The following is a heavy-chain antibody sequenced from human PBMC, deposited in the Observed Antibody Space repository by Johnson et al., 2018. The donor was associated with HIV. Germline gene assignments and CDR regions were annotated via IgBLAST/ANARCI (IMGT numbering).Heavy chain of an antibody. V-gene: IGHV3-33*01. CDR1: GFTITTYG. J-gene: IGHJ3*02. Sequence: QVQLVESGGGVVQPGRSLRLSCVASGFTITTYGMHWVRQAPGKGLEWVAVIWYDGNNKYYADSVKGRFTISRDNSKNTLYLQMNNLRAEDTAMYYCARSSGSYWRGTFDIWGQGTMVTVSS. CDR3: ARSSGSYWRGTFDI. D-gene: IGHD1-26*01. CDR2: IWYDGNNK.